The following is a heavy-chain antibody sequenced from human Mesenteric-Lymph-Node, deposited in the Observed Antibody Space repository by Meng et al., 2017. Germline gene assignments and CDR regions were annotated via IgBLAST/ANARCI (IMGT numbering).Heavy chain of an antibody. D-gene: IGHD2-21*01. CDR1: GYTFTAYY. CDR2: INPNRGGT. CDR3: AKALGWGSSPDY. J-gene: IGHJ4*02. Sequence: QVQRVQAGADVKKPGASVTVSCKASGYTFTAYYIHWVRQAPGQGLEWMGRINPNRGGTNFAQKFQGRVIMTRDTSISTAYMELSSLGFDDTAVYYCAKALGWGSSPDYWGQGILVTVSS. V-gene: IGHV1-2*06.